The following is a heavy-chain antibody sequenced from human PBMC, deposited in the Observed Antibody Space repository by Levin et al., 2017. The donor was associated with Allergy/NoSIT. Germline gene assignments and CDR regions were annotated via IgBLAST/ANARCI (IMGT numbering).Heavy chain of an antibody. CDR1: GFTFSSYW. CDR2: IKQDGSEK. D-gene: IGHD6-13*01. V-gene: IGHV3-7*01. Sequence: GGSLRLSCAASGFTFSSYWMSWVRQAPGKGLEWVANIKQDGSEKYYVDSVKGRFTISRDNAKNSLYLQMNSLRAEDTAVYYCALHYSSSWSPPYYFDYWGQGTLVTVSS. CDR3: ALHYSSSWSPPYYFDY. J-gene: IGHJ4*02.